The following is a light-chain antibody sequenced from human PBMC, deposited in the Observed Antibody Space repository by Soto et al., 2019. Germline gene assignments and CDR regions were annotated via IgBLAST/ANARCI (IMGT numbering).Light chain of an antibody. V-gene: IGKV2-28*01. CDR1: QSLLHSNGYNQ. J-gene: IGKJ1*01. CDR3: MQALQTPWT. CDR2: LGS. Sequence: DIVMTQSPLSLPVTPGEPASISCRSSQSLLHSNGYNQLDWYLQKPGQSPQLLIYLGSNRASGVPDRFSGSGAGTDFTLKISRVEAEDVGVYYCMQALQTPWTFGQGTKVEIK.